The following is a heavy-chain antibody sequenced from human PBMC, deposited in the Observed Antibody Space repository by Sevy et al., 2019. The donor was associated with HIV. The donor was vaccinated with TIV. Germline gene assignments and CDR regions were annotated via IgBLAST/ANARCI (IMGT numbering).Heavy chain of an antibody. CDR1: GFTFIAYA. J-gene: IGHJ3*02. V-gene: IGHV3-23*01. CDR2: IYGSGGAT. Sequence: GGSLRLSCKPSGFTFIAYAMNWVRQAPGKGLEWVSTIYGSGGATYYADSVKGRFTISRDNSKNTLYLQMNSRRTEDSAVYYCAGGRYDSSGSFDAFDIWGQGTLVTVSS. CDR3: AGGRYDSSGSFDAFDI. D-gene: IGHD3-22*01.